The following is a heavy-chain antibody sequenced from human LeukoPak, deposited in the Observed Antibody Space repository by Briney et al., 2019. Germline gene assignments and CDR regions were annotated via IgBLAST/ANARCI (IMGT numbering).Heavy chain of an antibody. CDR2: IKEDSSDK. V-gene: IGHV3-7*01. Sequence: GGSLRLSCAASGFTFNKYWMNWVRQAPGKGLEWVANIKEDSSDKNYVDSMKGRFTISRDNAKNSLYLQMNSLRAEDTAVYYCASEPGRFRFDSCGQGTLVTVSS. CDR1: GFTFNKYW. CDR3: ASEPGRFRFDS. J-gene: IGHJ5*01. D-gene: IGHD3-3*01.